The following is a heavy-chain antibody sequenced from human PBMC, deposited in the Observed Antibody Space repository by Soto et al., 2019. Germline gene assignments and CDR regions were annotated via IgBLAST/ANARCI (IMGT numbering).Heavy chain of an antibody. D-gene: IGHD2-15*01. CDR1: GFTFSNAW. Sequence: EGSLRLSCAASGFTFSNAWMSWVRQAPGKGLEWVGRIKSKTHGGTTDYAAPVKGRFTISSDDSKNTLYLQMNSLKTGDTAVYYCTTDVVAGGNYWGQATLVTVSS. CDR3: TTDVVAGGNY. CDR2: IKSKTHGGTT. J-gene: IGHJ4*02. V-gene: IGHV3-15*01.